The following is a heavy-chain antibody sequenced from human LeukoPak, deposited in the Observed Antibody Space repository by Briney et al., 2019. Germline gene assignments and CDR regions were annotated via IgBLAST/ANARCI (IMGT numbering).Heavy chain of an antibody. Sequence: PGRSLRLSCAASGFTFDDYAMHWVRQAPGKGLEWVSGISWNSGSIGYADSVKGRFTISRDNAKNSLYLQMNSLRAEDTALFYCARTMVLPAASFDPWGQGTLVTVSS. CDR2: ISWNSGSI. J-gene: IGHJ5*02. CDR3: ARTMVLPAASFDP. CDR1: GFTFDDYA. D-gene: IGHD2-2*01. V-gene: IGHV3-9*01.